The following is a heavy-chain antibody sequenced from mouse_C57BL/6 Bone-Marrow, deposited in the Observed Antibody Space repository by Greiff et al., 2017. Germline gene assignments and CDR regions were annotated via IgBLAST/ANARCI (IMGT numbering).Heavy chain of an antibody. D-gene: IGHD1-1*01. Sequence: QVQLQQPGAELVMPGASVKLSCKASGYTFTSYWMHWVKQRPGQGLEWIGEIDPSDSYTNYNQKFKGKSTLTVDKSSSTAYMQLSSLTSEDSAVYYCARGYYYGSSSNWYFDVWGTGTTDTVSS. CDR3: ARGYYYGSSSNWYFDV. CDR1: GYTFTSYW. J-gene: IGHJ1*03. V-gene: IGHV1-69*01. CDR2: IDPSDSYT.